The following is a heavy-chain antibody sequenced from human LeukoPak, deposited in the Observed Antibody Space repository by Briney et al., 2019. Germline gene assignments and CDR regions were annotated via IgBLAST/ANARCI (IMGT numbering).Heavy chain of an antibody. D-gene: IGHD3-22*01. J-gene: IGHJ5*02. CDR3: ARGAYHYDSSGYRNYWFDP. Sequence: PSQTLSLTCAVSGGSISSGGYSWSWIRQPPGKGLEWIGYIYHSGSTYYNPSLKSRVTISVDRSKNQFSLKLSSVTAADTAVYYCARGAYHYDSSGYRNYWFDPWGQGTLVTVSS. V-gene: IGHV4-30-2*01. CDR2: IYHSGST. CDR1: GGSISSGGYS.